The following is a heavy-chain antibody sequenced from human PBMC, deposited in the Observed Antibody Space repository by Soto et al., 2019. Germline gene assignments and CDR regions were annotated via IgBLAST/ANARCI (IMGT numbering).Heavy chain of an antibody. J-gene: IGHJ4*02. V-gene: IGHV1-3*01. Sequence: ASVKVSCKASGYTFTKNPLHWLRQAPGQRPEWMGWINPATGNTKYSERFQGRVIITRDTSATTVYMEVTSLRSQGTAVYYCARGGIPLFDSWGQGTLVTVSS. CDR3: ARGGIPLFDS. D-gene: IGHD2-21*01. CDR2: INPATGNT. CDR1: GYTFTKNP.